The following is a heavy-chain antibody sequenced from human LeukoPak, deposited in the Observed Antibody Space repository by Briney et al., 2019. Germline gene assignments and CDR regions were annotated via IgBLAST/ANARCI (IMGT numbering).Heavy chain of an antibody. V-gene: IGHV3-23*01. Sequence: GGTLRLSCAASGFTFSNCGMSWVRQAPGKGLEWVSAISGSGGNTYYADSVKGRFTISRDNSKNTLYLQMNSLRAEDTAVYSCAKGYYGSGSYGWFDYWGQGTLVTVSS. CDR3: AKGYYGSGSYGWFDY. D-gene: IGHD3-10*01. J-gene: IGHJ4*02. CDR1: GFTFSNCG. CDR2: ISGSGGNT.